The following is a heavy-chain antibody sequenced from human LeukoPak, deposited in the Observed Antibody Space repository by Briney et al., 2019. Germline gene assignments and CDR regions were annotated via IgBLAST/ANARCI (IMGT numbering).Heavy chain of an antibody. J-gene: IGHJ4*02. CDR1: GGSISSYY. CDR3: ARHGRSSSSWYYFNY. V-gene: IGHV4-39*01. CDR2: IYYSGIT. D-gene: IGHD6-13*01. Sequence: SETLSLTCTVSGGSISSYYWGWIRQPPGKGLEWIGSIYYSGITHYNPPLKSRVTVSVDTSKNQFSLRLTSVTAADTAVYYCARHGRSSSSWYYFNYWGQGILVTVSS.